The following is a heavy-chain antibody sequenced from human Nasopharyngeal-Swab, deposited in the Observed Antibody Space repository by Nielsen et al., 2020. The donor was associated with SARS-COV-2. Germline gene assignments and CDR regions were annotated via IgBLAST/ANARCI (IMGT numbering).Heavy chain of an antibody. CDR2: ISGSGGST. CDR3: AKRQLLPTGAFDI. V-gene: IGHV3-23*01. Sequence: GGSLRLSCAASGFTFSSYAMSWVRQAPGKGLEWVSAISGSGGSTYYADSVKGRFTISRDNSKNTLYLQRNSLRAEDTAVYYCAKRQLLPTGAFDIWGQGAMVTVSS. D-gene: IGHD2-2*01. J-gene: IGHJ3*02. CDR1: GFTFSSYA.